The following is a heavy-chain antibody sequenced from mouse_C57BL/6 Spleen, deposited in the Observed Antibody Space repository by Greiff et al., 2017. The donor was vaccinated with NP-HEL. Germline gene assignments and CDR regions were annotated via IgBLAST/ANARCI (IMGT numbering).Heavy chain of an antibody. CDR1: GYAFSSSW. Sequence: VQLQQSGPELVKPGASVKISCKASGYAFSSSWMNWVKQRPGKGLEWIGRIYPGDGDTNYNGKFKGKATLTADKSSSTAYMQLSSLTSEDSAVYFCASPYGSSYWFAYWGQGTLVTVSA. D-gene: IGHD1-1*01. J-gene: IGHJ3*01. V-gene: IGHV1-82*01. CDR3: ASPYGSSYWFAY. CDR2: IYPGDGDT.